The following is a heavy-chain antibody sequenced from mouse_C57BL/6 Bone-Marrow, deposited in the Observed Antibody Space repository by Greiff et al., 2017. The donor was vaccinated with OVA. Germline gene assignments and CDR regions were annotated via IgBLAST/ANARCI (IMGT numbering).Heavy chain of an antibody. CDR3: TRTPLWVAWFAY. CDR1: GYTFTDYE. J-gene: IGHJ3*01. V-gene: IGHV1-15*01. CDR2: IDPETGGT. Sequence: SGAELVRPGASVTLSCKASGYTFTDYEMHWVKQTPVHGLEWIGAIDPETGGTAYNQKFKGKAILTADKSSSTAYMELRSLTSEDSAVYYCTRTPLWVAWFAYWGQGTLVTVSA. D-gene: IGHD1-1*02.